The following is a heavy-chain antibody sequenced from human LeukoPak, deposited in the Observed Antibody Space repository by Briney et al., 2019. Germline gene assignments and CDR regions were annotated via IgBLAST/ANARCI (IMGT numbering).Heavy chain of an antibody. CDR1: GFTFSSYA. CDR3: AKDASSSWYINAFDI. D-gene: IGHD6-13*01. J-gene: IGHJ3*02. V-gene: IGHV3-23*01. Sequence: SGGSLRLSCAASGFTFSSYAMSWVRQAPGKGLEWVSGISGSGDGTYYADSVKGRFTISRYNSKNTLYLQMNSLRVEDTAVYYCAKDASSSWYINAFDIWGQGTMVTVSS. CDR2: ISGSGDGT.